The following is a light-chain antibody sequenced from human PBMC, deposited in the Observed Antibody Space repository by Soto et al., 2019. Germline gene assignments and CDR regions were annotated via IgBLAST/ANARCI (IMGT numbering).Light chain of an antibody. CDR1: RSNLGAGYD. J-gene: IGLJ1*01. V-gene: IGLV1-40*01. CDR2: GNN. CDR3: QSQDNSLSGSRV. Sequence: QSVLTQPPSVSGAPGQRVTISCTRSRSNLGAGYDVQWYQQLPGTARKLLIYGNNNRPSGVPDRFSGSKSGTSASLAITGLQAEDEADYYCQSQDNSLSGSRVFGTGTKVTVL.